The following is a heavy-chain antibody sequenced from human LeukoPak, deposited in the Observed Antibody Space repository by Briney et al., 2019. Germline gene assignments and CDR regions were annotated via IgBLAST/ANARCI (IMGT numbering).Heavy chain of an antibody. Sequence: GGSLRLSCAVSGITLRNYGMSWVRQAPGKGLEWVAGISDSGGSTNYADSVKGRFTISRDNPKNTLYLQMNSLRAEDTAVYFCARRGVVIRVILVGFHKEAFYFDSWGQGALVTVSS. D-gene: IGHD3-22*01. V-gene: IGHV3-23*01. CDR3: ARRGVVIRVILVGFHKEAFYFDS. CDR2: ISDSGGST. J-gene: IGHJ4*02. CDR1: GITLRNYG.